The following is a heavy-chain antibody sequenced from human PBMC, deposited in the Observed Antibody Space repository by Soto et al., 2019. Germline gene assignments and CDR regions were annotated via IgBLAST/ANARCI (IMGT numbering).Heavy chain of an antibody. J-gene: IGHJ3*02. V-gene: IGHV3-74*01. CDR3: ASFSGSYYNAFDI. D-gene: IGHD1-26*01. Sequence: GGSLRLSCAASGFTFISYWIRCVRQSPGKGLVWVSRINSDGSSTSYADSVKGRFTISRDNAKNTLYLQMNSLRAEDTAVYYCASFSGSYYNAFDIWGQGTMVTVSS. CDR1: GFTFISYW. CDR2: INSDGSST.